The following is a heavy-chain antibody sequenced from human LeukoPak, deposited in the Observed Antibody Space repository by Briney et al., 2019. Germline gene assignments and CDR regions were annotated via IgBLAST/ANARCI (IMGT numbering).Heavy chain of an antibody. CDR3: ARDPKHTIVVVSDDAFDI. V-gene: IGHV3-21*01. D-gene: IGHD3-22*01. CDR2: ISSSSSYI. CDR1: GFTFSSYS. Sequence: GGSLRLSCAASGFTFSSYSMNWVRQAPGKGLEWVSSISSSSSYIYYADSVKGRFTISRDNAKNSLYLQMNSLRAEETAVYYCARDPKHTIVVVSDDAFDIWGQGTMVTVSS. J-gene: IGHJ3*02.